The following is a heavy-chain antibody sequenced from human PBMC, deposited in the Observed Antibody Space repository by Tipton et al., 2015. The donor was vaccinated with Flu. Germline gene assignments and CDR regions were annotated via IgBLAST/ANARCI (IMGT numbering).Heavy chain of an antibody. J-gene: IGHJ6*02. CDR1: GFTFSSYE. CDR3: ARELPYSSGWYPPRMDV. D-gene: IGHD6-19*01. CDR2: IDGVGATI. V-gene: IGHV3-48*03. Sequence: SLRLSCAASGFTFSSYEMNWVRQAPGKGLESVSYIDGVGATIYYADSVKGRFTISRDNAKNSLYLQMNSLRAEDTALYYCARELPYSSGWYPPRMDVWGQGTTVTVSS.